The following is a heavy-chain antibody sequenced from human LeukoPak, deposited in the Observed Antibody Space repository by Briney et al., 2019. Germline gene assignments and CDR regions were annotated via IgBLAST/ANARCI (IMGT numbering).Heavy chain of an antibody. Sequence: SETLSLTCTVSGGSISSYYWSWIRQPAGKGLEWIGRIYTSGSTNYNPSLKCRVTMSVDTSKNQFSLKLSSVTAADTAVYYCAGGYSYAYYYYYYMDVWGKGTTVTVSS. CDR2: IYTSGST. CDR3: AGGYSYAYYYYYYMDV. D-gene: IGHD5-18*01. CDR1: GGSISSYY. V-gene: IGHV4-4*07. J-gene: IGHJ6*03.